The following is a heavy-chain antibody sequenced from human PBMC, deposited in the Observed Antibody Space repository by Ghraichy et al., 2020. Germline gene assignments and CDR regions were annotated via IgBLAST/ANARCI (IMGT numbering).Heavy chain of an antibody. Sequence: SETLSLTCTVSGGSISSSSYYWGWIRQPPGKGLEWIGSIYYSGDTYYNPSLRSRVTISVDTSKNQFSLKLNSVTAADTAVYYGARHSEHSRFDSWGQGTLVTVSS. V-gene: IGHV4-39*01. CDR3: ARHSEHSRFDS. CDR1: GGSISSSSYY. J-gene: IGHJ4*02. CDR2: IYYSGDT. D-gene: IGHD1-14*01.